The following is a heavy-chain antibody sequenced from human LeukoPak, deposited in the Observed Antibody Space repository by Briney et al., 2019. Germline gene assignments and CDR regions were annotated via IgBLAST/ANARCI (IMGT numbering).Heavy chain of an antibody. CDR2: ISYDGSNK. J-gene: IGHJ4*02. D-gene: IGHD6-13*01. CDR1: GFTFSSYG. CDR3: AKDRRALYSIAAAGMFNY. Sequence: PGRSLRLSCAASGFTFSSYGMHWVRQAPGKGLEWLAVISYDGSNKYYADSVKGRFTISRDNSKNTLYLQMNSLRAEDTAVYYCAKDRRALYSIAAAGMFNYWGQGTLVTVSS. V-gene: IGHV3-30*18.